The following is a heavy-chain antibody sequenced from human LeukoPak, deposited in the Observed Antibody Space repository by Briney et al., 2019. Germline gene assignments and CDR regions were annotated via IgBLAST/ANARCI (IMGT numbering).Heavy chain of an antibody. J-gene: IGHJ6*03. D-gene: IGHD6-13*01. CDR2: IIPIFGTA. CDR3: ARARRIAAAGTYYYYYMDV. V-gene: IGHV1-69*05. Sequence: SVEVSCKASGGTFSSYAISWVRQAPGQGLEWMGGIIPIFGTANYAQKFQGRVTITTDESTSTAYMELSSLRSEDTAVYYCARARRIAAAGTYYYYYMDVWGKGTTVTVSS. CDR1: GGTFSSYA.